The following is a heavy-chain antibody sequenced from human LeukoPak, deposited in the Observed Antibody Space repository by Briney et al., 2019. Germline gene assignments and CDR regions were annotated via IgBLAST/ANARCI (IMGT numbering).Heavy chain of an antibody. Sequence: ASVKVSCKASGYTFTGYYTHWVRQAPGQGLEWMGWINPNSGGTNYAQKFQGWVTMTRDTSISTAYMELSRLRSDDTAVYYCASSLLTYYYGSGSLDYWGQGTLVTVSS. CDR2: INPNSGGT. V-gene: IGHV1-2*04. CDR1: GYTFTGYY. J-gene: IGHJ4*02. D-gene: IGHD3-10*01. CDR3: ASSLLTYYYGSGSLDY.